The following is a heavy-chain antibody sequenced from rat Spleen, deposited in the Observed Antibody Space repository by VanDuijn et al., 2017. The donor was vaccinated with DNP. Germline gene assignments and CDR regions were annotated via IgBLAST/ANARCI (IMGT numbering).Heavy chain of an antibody. CDR1: GFTFSDYN. Sequence: EVQLVESGGGLVQPGRSLKLSCAASGFTFSDYNMAWVRQAPKKGLEWVATISTSGSTTYYPDSVKGRFTISRDNAKSTLYLQMDSLRSEDTATYYCLKHLDAWGQGTSVTVSS. J-gene: IGHJ4*01. CDR3: LKHLDA. CDR2: ISTSGSTT. V-gene: IGHV5S10*01.